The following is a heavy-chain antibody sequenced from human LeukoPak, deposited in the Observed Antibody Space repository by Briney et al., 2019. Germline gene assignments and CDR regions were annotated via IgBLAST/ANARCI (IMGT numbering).Heavy chain of an antibody. Sequence: SETLSLTCTVSGGSISSYYWSWIRQPPGKGLEWIGYIYYSGSTNYNPSLKSRVTISVDTSKNQFSLKLSSVTAADTAVYYCARYCTNGVCPVYAFDIWGQGTMVTVSS. CDR3: ARYCTNGVCPVYAFDI. CDR1: GGSISSYY. D-gene: IGHD2-8*01. J-gene: IGHJ3*02. CDR2: IYYSGST. V-gene: IGHV4-59*08.